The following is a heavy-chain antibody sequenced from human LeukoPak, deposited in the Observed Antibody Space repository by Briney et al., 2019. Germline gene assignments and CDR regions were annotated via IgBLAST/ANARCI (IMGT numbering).Heavy chain of an antibody. J-gene: IGHJ4*02. D-gene: IGHD1-26*01. Sequence: GGSLRLSCAASGFTFSSYGMHWVRQAPGKGLEWVAVIWYDGSNKYYADSVKGRFTISRDNSKNTLYLQMNSLRAEDTAVYYCARESIVGAMDYWGQGTLVTVSS. V-gene: IGHV3-33*01. CDR1: GFTFSSYG. CDR2: IWYDGSNK. CDR3: ARESIVGAMDY.